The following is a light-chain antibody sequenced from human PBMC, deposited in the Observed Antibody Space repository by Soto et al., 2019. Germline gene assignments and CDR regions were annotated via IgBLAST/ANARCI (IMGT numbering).Light chain of an antibody. J-gene: IGLJ3*02. CDR2: GNS. CDR1: NSNIGAGYD. CDR3: QPYDSSLSGWV. Sequence: QSVLTQPPSVSGAPGQRVTISCTGYNSNIGAGYDVHWYQQLPGTAPKLLIYGNSNRPSGVPDRFSASKSGTSASLAITGLQAEDEADYYCQPYDSSLSGWVFGGGTKHTVL. V-gene: IGLV1-40*01.